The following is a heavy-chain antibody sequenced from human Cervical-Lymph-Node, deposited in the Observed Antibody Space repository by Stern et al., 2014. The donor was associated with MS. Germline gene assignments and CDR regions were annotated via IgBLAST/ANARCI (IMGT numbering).Heavy chain of an antibody. D-gene: IGHD3-3*01. CDR2: INSDGSDT. V-gene: IGHV3-74*02. Sequence: EVQLVESGGGLVQPGGSLRLSCAASGFTFSSYWMHWVRQAPGKGLVWVSRINSDGSDTIYADSVKGRFTISRDNAKNTLYLQMNSLRAEDTAVYYCTRGTIFGVVIQNWFDPWGQGTLVTVSS. CDR3: TRGTIFGVVIQNWFDP. J-gene: IGHJ5*02. CDR1: GFTFSSYW.